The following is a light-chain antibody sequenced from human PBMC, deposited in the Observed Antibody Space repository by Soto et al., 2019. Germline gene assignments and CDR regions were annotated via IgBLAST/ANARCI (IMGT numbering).Light chain of an antibody. CDR2: ENN. CDR3: AAWDSPDYV. CDR1: SSNIGNNY. Sequence: QSVLTQPPSVSAAPGQRVTISCSGSSSNIGNNYVSWYQQFPGTAPRLLIYENNVRPSGIPDRFSGSKSGTSATLGIIGLQTGDEDDYYCAAWDSPDYVFGNGTKLTVL. J-gene: IGLJ1*01. V-gene: IGLV1-51*02.